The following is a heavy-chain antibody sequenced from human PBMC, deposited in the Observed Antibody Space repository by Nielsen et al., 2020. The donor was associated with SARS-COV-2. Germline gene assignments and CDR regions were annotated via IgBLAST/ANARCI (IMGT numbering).Heavy chain of an antibody. CDR3: ATYYYETGGYYY. J-gene: IGHJ4*02. V-gene: IGHV1-69*04. D-gene: IGHD3-22*01. CDR1: GGTLSSYA. CDR2: IIPMLATA. Sequence: SVKVSCKASGGTLSSYAFSWVRQAPGQGLEWMGRIIPMLATANYAEKFRDRVTISADRSTSTAYMELGRLTSEDTAVYYCATYYYETGGYYYWGQGTLVTVSS.